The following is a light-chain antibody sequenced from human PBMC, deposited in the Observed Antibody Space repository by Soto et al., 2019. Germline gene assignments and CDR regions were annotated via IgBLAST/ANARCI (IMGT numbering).Light chain of an antibody. V-gene: IGKV1-39*01. J-gene: IGKJ4*01. CDR1: QTISTY. Sequence: DIQMTQSPSSLSASVGDRVTITCRSSQTISTYLQWFHQKPGKAPNLLIYDASSLQTGVPSRFSGXXXXXXXXXXISSLQPEDFGTYYCQQTYSNFVSFGGGTKVDIK. CDR2: DAS. CDR3: QQTYSNFVS.